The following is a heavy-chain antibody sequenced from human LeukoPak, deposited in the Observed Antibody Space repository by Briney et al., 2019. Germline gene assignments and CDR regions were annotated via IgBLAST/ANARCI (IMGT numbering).Heavy chain of an antibody. Sequence: GGSLRLSCAASGFTFSSCGMHWVRQAPGKGLDWVAFIRHDGSSKHYGDSVKGRFTISRDNSKNTLYLQMNSLRVEDTAVYYCAEVASTVTTRYFDYWGQGTLVVVSS. CDR1: GFTFSSCG. J-gene: IGHJ4*02. D-gene: IGHD4-17*01. CDR3: AEVASTVTTRYFDY. CDR2: IRHDGSSK. V-gene: IGHV3-30*02.